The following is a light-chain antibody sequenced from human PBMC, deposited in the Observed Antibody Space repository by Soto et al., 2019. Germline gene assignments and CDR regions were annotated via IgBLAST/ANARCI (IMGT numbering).Light chain of an antibody. Sequence: EIIMTQSPATLSVSPVECATLACRASQGIGSTLAWYQHKPGQAPRLLIYDASNRATGIPARFSGSGSGTEFTLTISSLQPDDFATYYCQQYNSYSFGQGTKV. J-gene: IGKJ1*01. CDR3: QQYNSYS. V-gene: IGKV3D-15*01. CDR2: DAS. CDR1: QGIGST.